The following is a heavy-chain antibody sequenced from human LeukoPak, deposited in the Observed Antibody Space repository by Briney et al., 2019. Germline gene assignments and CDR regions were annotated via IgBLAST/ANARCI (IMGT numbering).Heavy chain of an antibody. CDR1: GGSFSGYY. V-gene: IGHV4-34*01. CDR3: AKGSYGGDC. J-gene: IGHJ4*02. D-gene: IGHD3-16*01. Sequence: SETLSLTCAVYGGSFSGYYWSWIRQPPPKGLEWIGDIYNFASTPYNLSLKSQVTISVDTSKNQFSLKLTSVTAADTAVYYCAKGSYGGDCWGQGSLVAVSS. CDR2: IYNFAST.